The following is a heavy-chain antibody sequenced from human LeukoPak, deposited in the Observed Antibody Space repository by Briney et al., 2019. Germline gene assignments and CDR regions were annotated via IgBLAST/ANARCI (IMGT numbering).Heavy chain of an antibody. Sequence: PSETLSLTCAVSGGSISSSNWWSWVRQPPGKGLEWIEEIYHSGSTNYNPSLKSRVTISVDTSKNQFSLKLRSVTAADTAVYFCARQLYVSGSYYAPMDVWGKGTTVTISS. J-gene: IGHJ6*03. CDR3: ARQLYVSGSYYAPMDV. CDR2: IYHSGST. D-gene: IGHD3-10*01. CDR1: GGSISSSNW. V-gene: IGHV4-4*02.